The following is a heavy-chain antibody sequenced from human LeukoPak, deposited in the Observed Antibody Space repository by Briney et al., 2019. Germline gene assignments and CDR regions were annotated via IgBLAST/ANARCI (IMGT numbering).Heavy chain of an antibody. Sequence: PGGSLRLSCAASGFTFDAFGMTWVRQAPGKGLEWVAVIWYDGSNKYYADSVKGRFTISRDNSKNTLYVQMSSLRAEDTAVYYCARSNNGGWGYCDYWGQGSLVTVSS. CDR1: GFTFDAFG. D-gene: IGHD3-16*01. J-gene: IGHJ4*02. V-gene: IGHV3-33*08. CDR3: ARSNNGGWGYCDY. CDR2: IWYDGSNK.